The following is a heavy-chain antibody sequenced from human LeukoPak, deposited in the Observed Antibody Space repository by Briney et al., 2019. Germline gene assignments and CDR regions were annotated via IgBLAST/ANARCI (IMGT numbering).Heavy chain of an antibody. J-gene: IGHJ5*02. CDR1: GASITSSGYY. V-gene: IGHV4-39*07. Sequence: SETLSLTCTVSGASITSSGYYWSWIRQPPGKGLEWIGEINHSGSTNYNPSLKSRVTISVDTSKNQFSLKLSSVTAADTAVYYCARGGFKVDIVATSDTVNWFDPWGQGTLVTVSS. CDR2: INHSGST. CDR3: ARGGFKVDIVATSDTVNWFDP. D-gene: IGHD5-12*01.